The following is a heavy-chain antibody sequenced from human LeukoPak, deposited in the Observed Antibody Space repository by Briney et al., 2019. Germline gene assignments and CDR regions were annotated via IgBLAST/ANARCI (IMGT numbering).Heavy chain of an antibody. V-gene: IGHV4-34*01. Sequence: PSETLSLTCAVYGGSFSGYYWSWIRQPPGKGLEWIGEINHSGSTNYNPSLKSRVTISVDTSKNQFSLKLSSVTAADTAVYYCARGRGHDSWGQGTLVTVSS. D-gene: IGHD3-3*01. CDR2: INHSGST. J-gene: IGHJ5*02. CDR3: ARGRGHDS. CDR1: GGSFSGYY.